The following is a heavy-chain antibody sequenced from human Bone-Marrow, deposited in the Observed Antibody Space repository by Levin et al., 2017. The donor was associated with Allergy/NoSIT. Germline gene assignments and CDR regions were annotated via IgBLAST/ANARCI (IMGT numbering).Heavy chain of an antibody. CDR1: GFTFSSYA. Sequence: GGSLRLSCAASGFTFSSYAMSWVRQAPGKGLEWVSAISGSGGSTYYADSVKGRFTISRDNSKNTLYLQMNSLRAEDTAVYYCAKPIRGLLWFGELSIGDNYDYGMDVWGQGTTVTVSS. D-gene: IGHD3-10*01. V-gene: IGHV3-23*01. J-gene: IGHJ6*02. CDR2: ISGSGGST. CDR3: AKPIRGLLWFGELSIGDNYDYGMDV.